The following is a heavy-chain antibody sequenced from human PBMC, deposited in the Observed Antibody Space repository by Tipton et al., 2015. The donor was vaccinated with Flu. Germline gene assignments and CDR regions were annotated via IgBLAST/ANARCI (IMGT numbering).Heavy chain of an antibody. CDR1: GGSISSVSYY. J-gene: IGHJ6*02. Sequence: TLSLTCTVSGGSISSVSYYWGWVRQPPGKGLEWIGSVYYSGGAYYNPSLESRFSISVDTSKNQFSLNVNSVTAADTAVCYCVRDWSSYGSGKAGWDYFYGMDVWGQGTTVTVSS. V-gene: IGHV4-39*07. CDR2: VYYSGGA. CDR3: VRDWSSYGSGKAGWDYFYGMDV. D-gene: IGHD3-10*01.